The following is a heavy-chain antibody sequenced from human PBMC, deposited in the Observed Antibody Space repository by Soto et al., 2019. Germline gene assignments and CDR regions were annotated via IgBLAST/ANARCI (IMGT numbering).Heavy chain of an antibody. CDR3: ARARGSATGYDDY. V-gene: IGHV3-21*01. Sequence: EVQLVESGGGLVKPGGSLRLSCAASGFTFSSYSMNWVRQAPGKGLEWVSSISSASTSIYYADSVKGRFTLSRDNAKNSLYLQMNSLGAEDTAVYYCARARGSATGYDDYWGKGTLVTGSS. J-gene: IGHJ4*02. CDR2: ISSASTSI. D-gene: IGHD2-15*01. CDR1: GFTFSSYS.